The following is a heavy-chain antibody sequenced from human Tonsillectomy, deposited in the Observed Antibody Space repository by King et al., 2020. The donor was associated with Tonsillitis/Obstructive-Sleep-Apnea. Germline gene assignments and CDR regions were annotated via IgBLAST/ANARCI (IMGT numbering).Heavy chain of an antibody. CDR3: ARDXSGDSVH. J-gene: IGHJ3*01. D-gene: IGHD4-17*01. Sequence: QLVQSGAEVKKPGASVKVSCKASGYSFSSFGISWVRQAPGQGLEWMGWISGYSGYTNYAQRLQGRVTMTTDTSTSTAFMELRSLTSDDTAVYYCARDXSGDSVHWGXGTMITVXS. CDR2: ISGYSGYT. CDR1: GYSFSSFG. V-gene: IGHV1-18*01.